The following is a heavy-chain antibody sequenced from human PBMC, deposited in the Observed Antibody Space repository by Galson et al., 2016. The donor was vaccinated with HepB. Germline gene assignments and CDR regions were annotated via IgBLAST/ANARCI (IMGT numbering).Heavy chain of an antibody. V-gene: IGHV3-23*01. CDR2: LTDSGGIT. J-gene: IGHJ3*02. CDR1: GFTFSSYA. CDR3: AKVVGRFGSGGDAFDI. Sequence: SLRLSCAASGFTFSSYAMGWVRQAPGQGLEWVSSLTDSGGITHYADSVKGRFTISRDNSRNTLYLQINSLRAEDTAVYYCAKVVGRFGSGGDAFDIWGQGTMVTVSS. D-gene: IGHD3-10*01.